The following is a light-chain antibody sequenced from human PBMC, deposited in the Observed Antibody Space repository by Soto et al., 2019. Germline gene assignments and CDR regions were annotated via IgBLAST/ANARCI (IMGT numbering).Light chain of an antibody. CDR1: NSDVGGYNY. J-gene: IGLJ3*02. CDR3: CSYVDTDTWV. V-gene: IGLV2-11*01. Sequence: QSVLTQPRSVSGSPGQSVTISCTGTNSDVGGYNYVSWYQQYPGIAPKLMISGVSERPSGVPDRFSGSKSGNTASLTISGLQAEDEADYYCCSYVDTDTWVFGGGTKVTVL. CDR2: GVS.